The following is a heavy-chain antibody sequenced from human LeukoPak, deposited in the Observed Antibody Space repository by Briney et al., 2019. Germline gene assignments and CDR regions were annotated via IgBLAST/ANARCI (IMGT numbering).Heavy chain of an antibody. CDR1: EFTFSSYW. CDR3: ARAMITFGGVIVPDAFDI. V-gene: IGHV3-7*01. CDR2: IKQDGSEK. Sequence: GGSLRLSCAASEFTFSSYWMSWVRQAPGKGLEWVAYIKQDGSEKYYVDSVKGRFTISRDNAKNSLYLQMNSLRAEDTAVYYCARAMITFGGVIVPDAFDIWGQGTMVTVSS. D-gene: IGHD3-16*02. J-gene: IGHJ3*02.